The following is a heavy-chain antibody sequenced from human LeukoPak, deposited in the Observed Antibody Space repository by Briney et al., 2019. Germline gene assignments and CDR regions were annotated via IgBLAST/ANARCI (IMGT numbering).Heavy chain of an antibody. Sequence: GGSLRLSCAASGFTFDDYAMHWVRQAPGKGLEWVSGISWNSGSIGYADSVKGRFTISRDNAKNSLYLQMNSLRAEDMALYYCAKGVDSITMVFDYWGQGTLVTVSS. CDR3: AKGVDSITMVFDY. CDR1: GFTFDDYA. J-gene: IGHJ4*02. D-gene: IGHD3-10*01. CDR2: ISWNSGSI. V-gene: IGHV3-9*03.